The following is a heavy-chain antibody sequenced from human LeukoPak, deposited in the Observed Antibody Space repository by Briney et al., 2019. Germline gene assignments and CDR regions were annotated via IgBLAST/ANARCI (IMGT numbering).Heavy chain of an antibody. CDR1: GGTFSSYA. Sequence: ASVKVSCKASGGTFSSYAISWVRQAPGQGLEWMGGIIPIFGTANYAQKFQGRVTITADESTSTAYMELSSLRSEDTAVYYCARSITIFGEMDVWGKGTTVTVSS. CDR2: IIPIFGTA. D-gene: IGHD3-3*01. CDR3: ARSITIFGEMDV. V-gene: IGHV1-69*13. J-gene: IGHJ6*04.